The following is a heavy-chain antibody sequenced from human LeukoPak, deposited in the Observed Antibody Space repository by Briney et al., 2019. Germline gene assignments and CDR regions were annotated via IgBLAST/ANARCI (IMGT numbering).Heavy chain of an antibody. CDR2: ISGSGGST. CDR1: GFTFSSYA. D-gene: IGHD4-17*01. Sequence: PGGSLRLSCAASGFTFSSYAMSWLRPAPGKGPEWVSAISGSGGSTSYADSVKGRFTISRDNSKNTLWMQMNSLGVEDTAIYYCAQVGGWGTMVTTPNYWGQGTLVTVSS. V-gene: IGHV3-23*01. J-gene: IGHJ4*02. CDR3: AQVGGWGTMVTTPNY.